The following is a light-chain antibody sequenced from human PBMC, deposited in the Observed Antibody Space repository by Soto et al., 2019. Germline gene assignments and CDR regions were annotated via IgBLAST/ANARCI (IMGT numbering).Light chain of an antibody. CDR2: GAS. CDR1: QSVGSSY. CDR3: QHYGGTGIT. V-gene: IGKV3-20*01. J-gene: IGKJ5*01. Sequence: EIVLTQSPGTLSLSPGERATLSCRASQSVGSSYLAWYQQKPGQAPRLLIYGASSRATGIPDRFSGSGSETVFTLTISRLEPEDFAVYYCQHYGGTGITFGQGTRLEIK.